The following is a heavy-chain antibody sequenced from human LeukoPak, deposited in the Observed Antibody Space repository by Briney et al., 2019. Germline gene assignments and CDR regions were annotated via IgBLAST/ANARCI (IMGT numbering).Heavy chain of an antibody. J-gene: IGHJ4*02. V-gene: IGHV3-23*01. D-gene: IGHD3-22*01. CDR2: ISGSGGST. CDR1: GFTFSSYA. CDR3: AKDSGSGYYYVPSGFDY. Sequence: GGSLRLSCAASGFTFSSYAMSWVRQAPGKGLEWVSAISGSGGSTYYADSVKGRFTISRDNSKNTLYLQMNSLRAEDTAVYYCAKDSGSGYYYVPSGFDYWGQGTLVTVSS.